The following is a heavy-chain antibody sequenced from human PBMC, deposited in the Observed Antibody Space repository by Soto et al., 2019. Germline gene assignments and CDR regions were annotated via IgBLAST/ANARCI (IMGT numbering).Heavy chain of an antibody. CDR2: IYNSGTT. CDR3: ARHHPLVAAAGTYDY. CDR1: SGSIRFYS. J-gene: IGHJ4*02. D-gene: IGHD6-13*01. V-gene: IGHV4-59*08. Sequence: SVTLSLTCPFHSGSIRFYSWNWIRQTPGKGLEWIGSIYNSGTTNYNPSLKSRVTISVDTSKNQFSLKLSSVTAADTAVYYCARHHPLVAAAGTYDYWGQGTLVT.